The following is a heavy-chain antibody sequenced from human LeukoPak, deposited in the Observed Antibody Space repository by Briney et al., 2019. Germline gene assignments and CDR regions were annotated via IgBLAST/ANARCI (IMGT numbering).Heavy chain of an antibody. J-gene: IGHJ4*02. D-gene: IGHD3-22*01. V-gene: IGHV4-34*01. Sequence: MSSETLSLTCAVYGGSFSGYYWSWIRQPPGKGLEWIGEIDHSGSTNYNPSLKSRVTISVDTSKNQFSLKLSSVTAADTAVYYCARRPSKYYYDSSGSPPLDYWGQGTLVTVSS. CDR1: GGSFSGYY. CDR2: IDHSGST. CDR3: ARRPSKYYYDSSGSPPLDY.